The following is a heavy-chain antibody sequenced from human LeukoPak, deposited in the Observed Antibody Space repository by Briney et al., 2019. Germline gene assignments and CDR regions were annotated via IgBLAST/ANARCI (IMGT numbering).Heavy chain of an antibody. J-gene: IGHJ4*02. D-gene: IGHD6-13*01. CDR2: ISYDGSNK. Sequence: PGGSLRLSCAASGFTFSSYAMHWVRQAPGKGLEWVAVISYDGSNKYYADSVKGRFTISRDNSKNTLYLQMNSLRAEDTAVYYCARVFIAAAGTGFDYWGQGTLVTVSS. CDR3: ARVFIAAAGTGFDY. V-gene: IGHV3-30-3*01. CDR1: GFTFSSYA.